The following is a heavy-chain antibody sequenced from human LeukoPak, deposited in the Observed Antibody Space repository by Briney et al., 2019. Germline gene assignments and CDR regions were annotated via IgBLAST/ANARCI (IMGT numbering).Heavy chain of an antibody. CDR1: GFDFSTFW. Sequence: GGSLRLSCAASGFDFSTFWMTWVRQAPGRGLEWVANINKDGSDKYYVDSVKGRFTISRDNAKKSLYLHMDSLRAEDAAVYYCGFADGWIFDFRGQGTLVTVSS. V-gene: IGHV3-7*05. CDR3: GFADGWIFDF. J-gene: IGHJ4*02. CDR2: INKDGSDK. D-gene: IGHD5-24*01.